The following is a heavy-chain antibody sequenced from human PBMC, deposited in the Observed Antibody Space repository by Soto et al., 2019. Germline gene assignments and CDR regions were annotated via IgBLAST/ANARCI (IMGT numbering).Heavy chain of an antibody. CDR3: ARVDGPYYFDY. CDR1: GYSISSGYY. J-gene: IGHJ4*02. V-gene: IGHV4-38-2*01. CDR2: IYHSGST. Sequence: SETLSLTCAVSGYSISSGYYWGWIRQPPGKGLEWIGSIYHSGSTYYNPSLKSRVTISVDTSKNQFSLKLNSVTAADTAVYYCARVDGPYYFDYWGQGTLVTVSS.